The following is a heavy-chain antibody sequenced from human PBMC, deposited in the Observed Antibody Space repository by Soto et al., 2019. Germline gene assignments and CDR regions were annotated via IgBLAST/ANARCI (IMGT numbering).Heavy chain of an antibody. D-gene: IGHD3-3*01. CDR2: IVVGSGNT. Sequence: SVKVSCKASGFTFTSSAVQWVRQARGQRLEGIGWIVVGSGNTNYAQKFQERVTITRDMSTSTAYMELSSLRSEDTAVYYCAADTGDDFWSGYYYYYGMDVWGQGTTVTVSS. V-gene: IGHV1-58*01. CDR3: AADTGDDFWSGYYYYYGMDV. CDR1: GFTFTSSA. J-gene: IGHJ6*02.